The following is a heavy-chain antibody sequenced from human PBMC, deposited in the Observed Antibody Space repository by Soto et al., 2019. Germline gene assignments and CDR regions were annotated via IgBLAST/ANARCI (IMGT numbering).Heavy chain of an antibody. Sequence: QVHLVQSGAEVKKPGSSVKVSCKTSGGTFSDSAINWLRQTPGQGLEWMGGLVPMFRTANYAPNLQGRVSNTADESTSNVFMELSSLTFEDTAVYYCARGLGGSYFPFDFWGQGTLVTVSS. V-gene: IGHV1-69*12. CDR2: LVPMFRTA. D-gene: IGHD1-26*01. CDR1: GGTFSDSA. CDR3: ARGLGGSYFPFDF. J-gene: IGHJ4*02.